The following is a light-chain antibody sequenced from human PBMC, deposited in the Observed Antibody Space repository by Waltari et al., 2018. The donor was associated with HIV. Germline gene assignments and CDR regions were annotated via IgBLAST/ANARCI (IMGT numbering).Light chain of an antibody. J-gene: IGKJ4*01. CDR3: QQRYNWPLT. Sequence: EIVLTQSTVTLSLSPGQRATLSCRASQSIASQLAWYQQKPGQSPRLLVYDTSNRATGIPARFSGSGSGTDFTLAISSLEPEDFAVYYCQQRYNWPLTFGGGTKVEIK. CDR2: DTS. CDR1: QSIASQ. V-gene: IGKV3-11*01.